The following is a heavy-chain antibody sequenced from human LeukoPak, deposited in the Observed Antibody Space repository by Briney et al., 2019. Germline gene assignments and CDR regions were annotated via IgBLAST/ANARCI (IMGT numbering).Heavy chain of an antibody. CDR3: ARDVAARNDDDFDI. V-gene: IGHV3-21*01. CDR2: ISSSSSYI. Sequence: PGGSLRLSCAASGFTFSSYSMNWVRQAPGKGLDWVSSISSSSSYIYYADSVKGRFTISRDNAKNSLYLQMNSLRAEDTAVYYCARDVAARNDDDFDIWGQGTMVTVSS. CDR1: GFTFSSYS. J-gene: IGHJ3*02. D-gene: IGHD6-6*01.